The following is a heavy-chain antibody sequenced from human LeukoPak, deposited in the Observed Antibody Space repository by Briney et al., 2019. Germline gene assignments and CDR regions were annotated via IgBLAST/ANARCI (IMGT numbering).Heavy chain of an antibody. CDR2: MNPNSGNT. J-gene: IGHJ4*02. D-gene: IGHD5-12*01. V-gene: IGHV1-8*01. CDR3: ARGRGWLPQNDY. Sequence: ASVKVSCKASGYTFTSYDINWVRQATGQGLEWMGWMNPNSGNTGYAQKFQGRVTMTRNTSISTAYMELNSLRSEDTAVYYCARGRGWLPQNDYWGQGTLVTVSS. CDR1: GYTFTSYD.